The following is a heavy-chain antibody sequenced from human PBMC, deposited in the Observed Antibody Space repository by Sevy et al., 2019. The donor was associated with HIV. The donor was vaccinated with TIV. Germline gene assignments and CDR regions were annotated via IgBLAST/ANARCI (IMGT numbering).Heavy chain of an antibody. CDR2: ITIFGDYM. V-gene: IGHV3-21*01. CDR1: GFSFSSYS. CDR3: ARLRIPFDSGDYETPFDY. Sequence: GGSLRLSCAASGFSFSSYSMNWVRQAPGKGLEWVSSITIFGDYMYYADSVKGRFTISRDNTKNSLYLQMNSLRAEDTAVYYCARLRIPFDSGDYETPFDYWGQGTLVTVSS. J-gene: IGHJ4*02. D-gene: IGHD4-17*01.